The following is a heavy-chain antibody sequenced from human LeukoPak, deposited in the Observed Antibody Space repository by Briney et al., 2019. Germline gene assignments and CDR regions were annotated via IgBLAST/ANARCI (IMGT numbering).Heavy chain of an antibody. CDR1: GFTFSDHY. J-gene: IGHJ6*02. CDR2: ISSSVSYT. D-gene: IGHD3-10*01. Sequence: AESLRLSCAASGFTFSDHYMSWIRQAPGKGLEWVSYISSSVSYTNYADSVKGRFTISRDNAKKSLYLQMNSMRAEDTAVYYCARVSYYGSGSYYTSPYYYYGMDVWGQGTTVTVSS. CDR3: ARVSYYGSGSYYTSPYYYYGMDV. V-gene: IGHV3-11*06.